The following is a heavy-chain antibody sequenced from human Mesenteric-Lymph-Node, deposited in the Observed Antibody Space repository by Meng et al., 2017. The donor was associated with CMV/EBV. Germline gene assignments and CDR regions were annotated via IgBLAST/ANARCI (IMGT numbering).Heavy chain of an antibody. V-gene: IGHV3-23*01. CDR2: ISGNGDST. CDR1: VFTFSSYG. D-gene: IGHD1-26*01. Sequence: SLKLSRAASVFTFSSYGMSWVRQAPAKGLGWVSGISGNGDSTYYADSVKGRFTISRDNSKYTLYLQMNSLRGGDTAVYYCAKDRSAYYSYGMDVWGQGTTVTVSS. J-gene: IGHJ6*02. CDR3: AKDRSAYYSYGMDV.